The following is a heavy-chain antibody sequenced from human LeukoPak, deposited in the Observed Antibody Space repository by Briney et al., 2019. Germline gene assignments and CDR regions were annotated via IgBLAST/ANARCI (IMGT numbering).Heavy chain of an antibody. D-gene: IGHD1-26*01. V-gene: IGHV3-66*01. CDR1: GFTVSSNY. Sequence: GGSLRLSCAASGFTVSSNYMSWVRQAPGKGLEWVSVIYSGGSTYYADSVKGRFTISRDNSKNTLYLQMNSLRAEDTAVYYCARDVIVGDYYYYYMDVWGKGTRSPSP. J-gene: IGHJ6*03. CDR3: ARDVIVGDYYYYYMDV. CDR2: IYSGGST.